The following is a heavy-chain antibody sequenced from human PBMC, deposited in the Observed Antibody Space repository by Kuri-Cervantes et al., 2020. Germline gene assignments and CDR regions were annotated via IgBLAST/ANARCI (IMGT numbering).Heavy chain of an antibody. CDR3: ARCMVGATGSDY. V-gene: IGHV3-30*02. CDR1: AFTFSSYW. D-gene: IGHD1-26*01. CDR2: IRYDGSNK. Sequence: GESLKISCAASAFTFSSYWMTWVRQAPGKGLEWVAFIRYDGSNKYYADSVKGRFTISRDNSKNTLYLQMNSLRAEDTAVYYCARCMVGATGSDYWGQGTLVTVSS. J-gene: IGHJ4*02.